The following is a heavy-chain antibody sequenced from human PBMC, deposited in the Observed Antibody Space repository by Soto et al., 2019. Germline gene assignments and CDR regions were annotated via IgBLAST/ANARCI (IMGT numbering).Heavy chain of an antibody. V-gene: IGHV3-21*01. CDR3: AREYTAWPLAYGLDV. J-gene: IGHJ6*02. Sequence: GGSLRLSCTASGFTFGDYAMSWVRQAPGKGLEWVSSISSRSDIYYADSVKGRFTISRDNAKNSVFLQMNSLRAEDTAVYYCAREYTAWPLAYGLDVWGQGTTVTVSS. D-gene: IGHD2-2*02. CDR1: GFTFGDYA. CDR2: ISSRSDI.